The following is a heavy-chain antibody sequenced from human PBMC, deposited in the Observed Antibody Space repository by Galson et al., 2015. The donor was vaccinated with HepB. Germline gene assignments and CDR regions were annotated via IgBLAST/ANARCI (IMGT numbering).Heavy chain of an antibody. V-gene: IGHV4-59*01. CDR2: IYYSGST. Sequence: SETLSLTCTVSGGSISSYYWSWIRQPPGKGLEWIGYIYYSGSTNYNPSLKSRVTISVDTSKNQISLKLSSVTAADTAVYYCARDLILRSGMDVWGQGTTVTVSS. CDR1: GGSISSYY. J-gene: IGHJ6*02. CDR3: ARDLILRSGMDV. D-gene: IGHD3-10*01.